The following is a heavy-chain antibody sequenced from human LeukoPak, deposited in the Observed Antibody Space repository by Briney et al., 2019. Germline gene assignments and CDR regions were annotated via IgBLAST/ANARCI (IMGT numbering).Heavy chain of an antibody. CDR2: FHPEDGET. CDR1: GYTLTELS. J-gene: IGHJ4*02. Sequence: GASVTVSCKVSGYTLTELSMHWVRQAPGKGLEWMGGFHPEDGETIYAQKFQGRVTMTEDTSTDTAYMELSSLRSEDTAVYYCATKDYGDYERDFDYWGQGTLVTVSS. CDR3: ATKDYGDYERDFDY. V-gene: IGHV1-24*01. D-gene: IGHD4-17*01.